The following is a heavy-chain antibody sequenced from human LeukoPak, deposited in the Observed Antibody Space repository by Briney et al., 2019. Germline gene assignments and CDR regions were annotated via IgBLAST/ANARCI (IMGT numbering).Heavy chain of an antibody. CDR1: GFTFSSYA. CDR2: ISYDGSNK. Sequence: GGSLRLSCAASGFTFSSYAMHWVRQAPGKGLEWVAVISYDGSNKYYADSVKGRFTISRDNSKNTLYLQMNSLRAEDTAVYYCARAPHTMVRGVSLDAFDIWGQGTMVTVSS. J-gene: IGHJ3*02. CDR3: ARAPHTMVRGVSLDAFDI. D-gene: IGHD3-10*01. V-gene: IGHV3-30*04.